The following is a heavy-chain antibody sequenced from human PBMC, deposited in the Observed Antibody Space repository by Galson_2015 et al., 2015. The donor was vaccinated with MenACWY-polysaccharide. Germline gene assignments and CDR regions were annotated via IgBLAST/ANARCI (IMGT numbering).Heavy chain of an antibody. V-gene: IGHV3-33*01. J-gene: IGHJ3*02. CDR3: AREGSRIVFHAFDT. CDR1: GITASGNTFSGSG. Sequence: SLRLSCAASGITASGNTFSGSGMHWVRQAPGKGLEWLAVIQYDGSNKVYADSVKGRFSVSRDNSKSTLYLEMNNLRAEDTALYYCAREGSRIVFHAFDTWGQGTMVIVSS. CDR2: IQYDGSNK. D-gene: IGHD3-10*02.